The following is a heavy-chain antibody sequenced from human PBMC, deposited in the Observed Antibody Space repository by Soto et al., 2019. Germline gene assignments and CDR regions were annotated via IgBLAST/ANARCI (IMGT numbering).Heavy chain of an antibody. J-gene: IGHJ5*02. CDR3: ASLYASGPTRWFDP. Sequence: ASETKSLTCTVSGVSISSSTYYWGWLRQPPGKGLEYVGAVYYTGGVYYNPSLKSRVTISADTSKNQFSLRLSSVTAADTAVYYCASLYASGPTRWFDPWGQGTLVTVSS. V-gene: IGHV4-39*01. CDR1: GVSISSSTYY. CDR2: VYYTGGV. D-gene: IGHD3-10*01.